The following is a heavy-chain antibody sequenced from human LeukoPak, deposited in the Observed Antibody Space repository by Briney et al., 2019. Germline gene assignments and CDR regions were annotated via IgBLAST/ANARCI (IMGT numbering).Heavy chain of an antibody. D-gene: IGHD5-18*01. V-gene: IGHV4-4*09. CDR2: IYTSGST. CDR3: ARLAGGAGYSYGYVDY. Sequence: SETLSLTCTVSGGSISSYYWRWIRQPPGKGLEWIGYIYTSGSTNYNPSLKSRVTISVDTSKNQFSLKLSSVTAADTAVYYCARLAGGAGYSYGYVDYWGQGTLVTVSS. J-gene: IGHJ4*02. CDR1: GGSISSYY.